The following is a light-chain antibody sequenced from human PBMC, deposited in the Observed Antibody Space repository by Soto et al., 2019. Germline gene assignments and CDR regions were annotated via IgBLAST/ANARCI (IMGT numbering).Light chain of an antibody. CDR1: QSVSSNY. CDR2: GAS. Sequence: EIVLTQSPGTLSLSPRARATLSCRASQSVSSNYVAWYQHKVGQAPRLLIYGASNRAPGIPDRFSGSGSGTDFTLTISRLEPEDFALYYCQQYAASPRTFGQGTQVEV. CDR3: QQYAASPRT. J-gene: IGKJ1*01. V-gene: IGKV3-20*01.